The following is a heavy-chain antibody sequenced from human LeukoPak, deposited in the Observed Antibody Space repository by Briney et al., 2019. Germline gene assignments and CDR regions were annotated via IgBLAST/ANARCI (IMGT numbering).Heavy chain of an antibody. J-gene: IGHJ6*02. D-gene: IGHD2-2*01. CDR2: ITSISSII. CDR3: ARDRPGSNHYYYGLDV. V-gene: IGHV3-48*02. CDR1: GFTFSTYS. Sequence: GGSLRLSCAASGFTFSTYSMNWVRQAPGKGLEWVSYITSISSIILYADSVKGRFTISRDNAKNSLYRQMNSLRDEDTAVYYCARDRPGSNHYYYGLDVWGQGTTVTVSS.